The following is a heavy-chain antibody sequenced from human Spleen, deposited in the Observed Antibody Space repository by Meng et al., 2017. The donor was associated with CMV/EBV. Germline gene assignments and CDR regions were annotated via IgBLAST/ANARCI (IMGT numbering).Heavy chain of an antibody. CDR2: INHSGST. V-gene: IGHV4-34*01. CDR1: GGSCSGYY. J-gene: IGHJ4*02. CDR3: ARRLAAIRY. Sequence: LSLTCDVYGGSCSGYYWSWIRQPPGKGLEWIGEINHSGSTNYNPSLKSRVTISVDTSKNQFSLKLSSVTAADTAVYYCARRLAAIRYWGQGTLVTVSS. D-gene: IGHD6-13*01.